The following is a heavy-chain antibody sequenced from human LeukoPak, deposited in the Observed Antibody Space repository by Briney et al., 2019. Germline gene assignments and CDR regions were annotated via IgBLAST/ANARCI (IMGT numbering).Heavy chain of an antibody. J-gene: IGHJ4*02. CDR1: GGSFSGYY. V-gene: IGHV4-34*01. Sequence: SETLSLTCAVYGGSFSGYYWSWIRQPPGKGLVWIGEINHSGSTNYNPSLKSRVTISVDTSKNQFSLKLSSVTAADTAVYYCAMGCSYFDYWGQGTLVTVSS. CDR2: INHSGST. D-gene: IGHD2-15*01. CDR3: AMGCSYFDY.